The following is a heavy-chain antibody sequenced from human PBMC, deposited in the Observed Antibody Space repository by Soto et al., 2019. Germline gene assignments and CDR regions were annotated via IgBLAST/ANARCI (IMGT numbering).Heavy chain of an antibody. J-gene: IGHJ5*02. V-gene: IGHV1-18*01. CDR3: ARDPETDSSGYYWHNWFDP. Sequence: GASVKVSCKASGYTFTSYGISWVRQAPGQGLEWMGWISAYNGNTNYAQKLQGRVTMTTDTSTGTAYMELRSLRSDDTAVYYCARDPETDSSGYYWHNWFDPWGQGTLVTVSS. CDR2: ISAYNGNT. CDR1: GYTFTSYG. D-gene: IGHD3-22*01.